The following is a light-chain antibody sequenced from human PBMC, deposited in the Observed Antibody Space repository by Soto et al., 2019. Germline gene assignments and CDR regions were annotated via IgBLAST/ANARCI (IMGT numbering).Light chain of an antibody. CDR2: KAS. CDR3: QQYKSYSPYT. Sequence: DIQMTQSPSTLSASVGDRVTITCRASQSISSWLAWYQQKPGKAPKLLIYKASSLESGVPSRFSGSGSGTEFTLTISSLQPDDFATYYCQQYKSYSPYTFGQGTKLAIK. J-gene: IGKJ2*01. CDR1: QSISSW. V-gene: IGKV1-5*03.